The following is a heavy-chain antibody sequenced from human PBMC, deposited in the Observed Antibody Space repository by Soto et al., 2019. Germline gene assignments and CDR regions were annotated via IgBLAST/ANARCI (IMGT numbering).Heavy chain of an antibody. V-gene: IGHV5-51*01. CDR1: GYSFTTYW. D-gene: IGHD2-21*01. Sequence: GESLKISCKGSGYSFTTYWIGWVRQMPGKGLEWMGIIYPGDSDIRYSPSFQGQVTISADKSINTAYLQMNSLRAEDTAVYYCARDLSKEVVGKTTVWYDAFDLWGHGTMVTVSS. J-gene: IGHJ3*01. CDR3: ARDLSKEVVGKTTVWYDAFDL. CDR2: IYPGDSDI.